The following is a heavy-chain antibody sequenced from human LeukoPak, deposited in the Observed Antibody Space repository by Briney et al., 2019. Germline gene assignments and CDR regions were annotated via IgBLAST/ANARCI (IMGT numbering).Heavy chain of an antibody. D-gene: IGHD1-26*01. CDR3: TSPGSYNDDY. Sequence: LGGSLRLSCAASGFTFSNAWMTWVRQAPGKGLEWVGRIKSKIDGGTTDYIAPVKDRFTISRDDSKNTLYLQMNSLKSEDTAVYYCTSPGSYNDDYWGQGTLVTVSS. CDR1: GFTFSNAW. J-gene: IGHJ4*02. V-gene: IGHV3-15*01. CDR2: IKSKIDGGTT.